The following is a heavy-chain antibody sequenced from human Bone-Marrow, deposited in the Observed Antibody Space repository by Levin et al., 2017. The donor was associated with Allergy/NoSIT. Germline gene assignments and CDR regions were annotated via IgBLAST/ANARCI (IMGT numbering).Heavy chain of an antibody. J-gene: IGHJ5*02. D-gene: IGHD2-2*01. CDR2: ISYDGSNK. Sequence: GGSLRLSCAASGFTFSSYAMHWVRQAPGKGLEWVAVISYDGSNKYYADSVKGRFTISRDNSKNTLYLQMNSLRAEDTAVYYCAREPRAKRLVPAALYKFNWFDPWGQGTLVTVSS. V-gene: IGHV3-30-3*01. CDR1: GFTFSSYA. CDR3: AREPRAKRLVPAALYKFNWFDP.